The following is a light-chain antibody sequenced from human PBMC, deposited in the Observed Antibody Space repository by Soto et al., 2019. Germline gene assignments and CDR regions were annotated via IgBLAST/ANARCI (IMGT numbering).Light chain of an antibody. CDR2: SNN. V-gene: IGLV1-44*01. CDR1: RSNIGSYT. Sequence: QSVLTQPPSASGTPGQRVTISCSGSRSNIGSYTVNWYQQLPGTAPKLLIYSNNQRPSGVPDRFSGSKSGTSVSLAISGLQSEDEADYYCAAWDDSLNGVVFGGGTKLTVL. CDR3: AAWDDSLNGVV. J-gene: IGLJ2*01.